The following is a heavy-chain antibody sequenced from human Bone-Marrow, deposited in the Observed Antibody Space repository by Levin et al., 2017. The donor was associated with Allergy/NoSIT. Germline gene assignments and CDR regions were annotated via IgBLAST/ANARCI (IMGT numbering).Heavy chain of an antibody. V-gene: IGHV1-24*01. Sequence: GASVKVSCKVSGFRLISLSMHWVRQAPGKGLEWMGGFDPEDGEKVFAQQFQGRLTIAADTSPDTAFMELSTLRSQDTAVYYCATDSMGRTTALDYWGQGTLVTV. D-gene: IGHD4-17*01. CDR3: ATDSMGRTTALDY. J-gene: IGHJ4*02. CDR2: FDPEDGEK. CDR1: GFRLISLS.